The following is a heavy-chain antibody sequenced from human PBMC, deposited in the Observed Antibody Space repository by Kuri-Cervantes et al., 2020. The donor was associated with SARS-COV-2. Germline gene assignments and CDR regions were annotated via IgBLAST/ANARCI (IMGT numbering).Heavy chain of an antibody. Sequence: ASVKVSCKASGYTFTSYYMHWVRQAPGQGLEWMGIINPSGGSTSYAQKFQGRVTMTRDTSTSTAYMELRSLRSDDTAVYYCASSGITGSVYYYMDVWGKGTTVTVSS. V-gene: IGHV1-46*01. CDR3: ASSGITGSVYYYMDV. J-gene: IGHJ6*03. D-gene: IGHD1-20*01. CDR1: GYTFTSYY. CDR2: INPSGGST.